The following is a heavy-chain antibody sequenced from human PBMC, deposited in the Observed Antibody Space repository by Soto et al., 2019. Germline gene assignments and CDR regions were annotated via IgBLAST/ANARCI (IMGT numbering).Heavy chain of an antibody. CDR2: MYSGGSI. D-gene: IGHD6-19*01. J-gene: IGHJ4*02. V-gene: IGHV3-66*01. CDR3: AGGKTVPGVFDY. Sequence: EVQLVESGGGLVQPGGSLRLSCAASGLTVSSNHMSWVRQAPGKGLEWVSIMYSGGSIYYADSVKGGFTISRDNSKNTLYLQMSSLRAEDTAVYYCAGGKTVPGVFDYWGQGTLVTVSS. CDR1: GLTVSSNH.